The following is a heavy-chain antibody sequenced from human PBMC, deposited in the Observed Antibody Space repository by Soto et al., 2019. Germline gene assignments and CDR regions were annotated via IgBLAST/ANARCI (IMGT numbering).Heavy chain of an antibody. D-gene: IGHD6-25*01. CDR1: GFSFTNAW. CDR2: IKSKTDGETT. J-gene: IGHJ4*02. CDR3: TTSVKTKVSG. Sequence: EVQLVESGGGLVKPGGSLRLSCAASGFSFTNAWMNWVRQAPGKGLEWVGRIKSKTDGETTDYAAPVKGRFTISRDDSKNTLYLQMDSLITEDTAVYYCTTSVKTKVSGWGQGTLVTVSS. V-gene: IGHV3-15*07.